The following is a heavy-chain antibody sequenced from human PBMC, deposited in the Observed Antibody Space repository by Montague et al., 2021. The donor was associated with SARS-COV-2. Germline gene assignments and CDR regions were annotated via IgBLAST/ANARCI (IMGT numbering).Heavy chain of an antibody. CDR1: GGSISSGSYY. D-gene: IGHD2-21*01. J-gene: IGHJ4*02. Sequence: TLSLTCTVSGGSISSGSYYWSWIRQHPGKGLVWIGYIYYSGSSNYNPSLKSRVTISVDTSKNQFSLRLSSVTAADTAVYYCARARTSLIVVVNEFDYWGQGTLVTVSS. V-gene: IGHV4-31*03. CDR2: IYYSGSS. CDR3: ARARTSLIVVVNEFDY.